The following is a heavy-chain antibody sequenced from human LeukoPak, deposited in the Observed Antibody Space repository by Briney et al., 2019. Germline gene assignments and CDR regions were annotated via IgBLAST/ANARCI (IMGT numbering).Heavy chain of an antibody. Sequence: PGGSLRLSCVASGFTFSDSSMSWVRQAPGKGMEWLANIKQGEADKFYLESVMGRFTISRDNGNNSLFLQLTSLRVEDTAVYYCARGGLFGTLDYWGQGARVTVS. V-gene: IGHV3-7*01. CDR3: ARGGLFGTLDY. D-gene: IGHD3-3*01. CDR1: GFTFSDSS. CDR2: IKQGEADK. J-gene: IGHJ4*02.